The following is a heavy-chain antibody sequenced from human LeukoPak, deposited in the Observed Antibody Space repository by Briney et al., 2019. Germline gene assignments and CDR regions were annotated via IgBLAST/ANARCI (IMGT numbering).Heavy chain of an antibody. CDR3: AKGEWLDD. V-gene: IGHV3-23*01. Sequence: QTGGSLRLSCAASGFTFSSYSMNWVRQAPGQGLEWVSTISGSFTTYYTDSVKGRFTISRDNSKNTLYLQTNSLRAEDTALYYCAKGEWLDDWGQGTRVTVSS. CDR2: ISGSFTT. J-gene: IGHJ4*02. CDR1: GFTFSSYS. D-gene: IGHD3-16*01.